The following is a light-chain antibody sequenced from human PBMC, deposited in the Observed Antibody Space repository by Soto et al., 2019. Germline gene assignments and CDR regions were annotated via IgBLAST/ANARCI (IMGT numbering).Light chain of an antibody. J-gene: IGLJ1*01. CDR3: SSYTSSSPYV. V-gene: IGLV1-40*01. Sequence: QSVLTQPPSVSGAPGQRVTISCTGSSSNIGAHYDVHWYQQLPGTAPKLLIYGNSNRPSGVSNRFSGSKSGNTASLTISGLQAEDEADYYCSSYTSSSPYVFGTGTKVPVL. CDR1: SSNIGAHYD. CDR2: GNS.